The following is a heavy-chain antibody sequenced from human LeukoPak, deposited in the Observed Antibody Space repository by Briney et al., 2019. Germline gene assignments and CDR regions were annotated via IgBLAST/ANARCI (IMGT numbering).Heavy chain of an antibody. J-gene: IGHJ4*02. V-gene: IGHV2-70*11. D-gene: IGHD5-12*01. Sequence: SGPALVKPTQTLTLTCSFSGFSLTTSGMSVSWIRQPPGKALEWLARIDWDDDKYYSTSLKTRLTISKDTSKNQMVLTMTNMDPVDTATYYCARHRGYDMGFDNWGQGTLVTVSS. CDR2: IDWDDDK. CDR3: ARHRGYDMGFDN. CDR1: GFSLTTSGMS.